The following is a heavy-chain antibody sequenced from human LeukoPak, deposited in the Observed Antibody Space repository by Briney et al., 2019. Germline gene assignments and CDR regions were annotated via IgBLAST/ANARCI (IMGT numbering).Heavy chain of an antibody. J-gene: IGHJ6*02. Sequence: PSETLSLTCTVSGGSISSYYWSWIRQPPGKGLEWIGYIYYSGSTNYNPSLKSRVTISVDTSKNQFSLKLSSVTAADTAVYYCARDRDGAGMRVSSFQYWGPGMSVTVSS. CDR1: GGSISSYY. D-gene: IGHD6-13*01. CDR3: ARDRDGAGMRVSSFQY. CDR2: IYYSGST. V-gene: IGHV4-59*12.